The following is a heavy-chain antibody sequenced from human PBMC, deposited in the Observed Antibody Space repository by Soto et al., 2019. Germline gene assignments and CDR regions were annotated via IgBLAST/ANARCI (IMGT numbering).Heavy chain of an antibody. CDR2: IYYSGST. CDR1: GGSISSSSYY. J-gene: IGHJ1*01. D-gene: IGHD3-10*01. CDR3: ARPYGSADPEYFQH. V-gene: IGHV4-39*01. Sequence: QLQLQESGPGLVKPSETLSLTYTVSGGSISSSSYYWGWIRQPPGKGLEWIGSIYYSGSTYYNPSLKSRVTISVDTSKNQFSLKLSSVTAADTAVYYCARPYGSADPEYFQHWGQGTLVTVSS.